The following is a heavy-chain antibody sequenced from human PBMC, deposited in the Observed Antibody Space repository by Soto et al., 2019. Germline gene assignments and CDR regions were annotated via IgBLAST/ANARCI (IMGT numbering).Heavy chain of an antibody. D-gene: IGHD3-3*01. CDR1: GFTFSSYG. CDR2: ISYDGSNK. Sequence: GGSLRLSCAASGFTFSSYGMHWVRQAPGKGLEWVAVISYDGSNKYYADSVKGRFTISRDNSKNTLYLQMNSLRAEDTAVYYCAKDLLASIWSGYYNLFDYWGQGTLVTVSS. CDR3: AKDLLASIWSGYYNLFDY. J-gene: IGHJ4*02. V-gene: IGHV3-30*18.